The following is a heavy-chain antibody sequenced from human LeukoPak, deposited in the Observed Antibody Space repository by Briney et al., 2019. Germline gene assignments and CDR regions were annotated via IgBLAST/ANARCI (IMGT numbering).Heavy chain of an antibody. CDR1: GFTFSNAW. Sequence: GGSLRLSCAASGFTFSNAWMSWVRQAPGKGLEWVGRIKSITDGGTTDNAAPVKGRFTISRDDSKNTLYLQMNSLKTEDTAVYYCTTDPPRVVPAALNDYWGQGTLVTVSS. CDR2: IKSITDGGTT. CDR3: TTDPPRVVPAALNDY. D-gene: IGHD2-2*01. J-gene: IGHJ4*02. V-gene: IGHV3-15*01.